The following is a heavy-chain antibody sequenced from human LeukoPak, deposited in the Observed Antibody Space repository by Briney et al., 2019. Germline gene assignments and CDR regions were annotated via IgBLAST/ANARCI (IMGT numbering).Heavy chain of an antibody. CDR2: IYNSGSA. CDR3: ASSRNHLYYYHYGMDV. CDR1: GGSISSYY. Sequence: SETLSLTCTVSGGSISSYYWTWIRQPPGEGLEWIGYIYNSGSANYNSSLKSRVTMSVDTSKKQLSLKLSSVTAADTAVYYCASSRNHLYYYHYGMDVWGQGTTVTVSS. V-gene: IGHV4-59*08. J-gene: IGHJ6*02.